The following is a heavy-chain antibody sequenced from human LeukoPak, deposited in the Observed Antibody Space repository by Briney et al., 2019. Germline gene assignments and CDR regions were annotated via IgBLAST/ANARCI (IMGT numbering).Heavy chain of an antibody. CDR1: GGSISSYY. Sequence: ASETLSLTCTVSGGSISSYYWSWIRQPAGKGLEWIGRIYTSGSTNYNPSLKSRVTMSVDTSKNQFSLKLSSVTAADTAVYYCARDRSTIFGVVIGAFDIWGQGTMVTVSS. J-gene: IGHJ3*02. D-gene: IGHD3-3*01. CDR3: ARDRSTIFGVVIGAFDI. V-gene: IGHV4-4*07. CDR2: IYTSGST.